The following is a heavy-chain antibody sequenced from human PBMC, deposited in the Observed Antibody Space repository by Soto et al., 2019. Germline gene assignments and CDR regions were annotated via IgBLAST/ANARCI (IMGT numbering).Heavy chain of an antibody. J-gene: IGHJ6*02. D-gene: IGHD3-3*01. CDR2: INAGNGNT. Sequence: GASVKVSCKASGYTFTSYAMHWVRQAPGQRLEWMGWINAGNGNTKYSQKFQGRVTITRDTSASTAYMELSSLRSEDTAVYYCARDDFWSGPPYYYGMDVWGQGTTVTVSS. V-gene: IGHV1-3*01. CDR3: ARDDFWSGPPYYYGMDV. CDR1: GYTFTSYA.